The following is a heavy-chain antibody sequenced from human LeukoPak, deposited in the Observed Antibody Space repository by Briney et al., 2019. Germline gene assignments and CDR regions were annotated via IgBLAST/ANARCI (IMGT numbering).Heavy chain of an antibody. D-gene: IGHD3-3*01. CDR2: INPNSGGT. CDR1: GYTFTGYY. CDR3: ARSLEWLYDAFDI. V-gene: IGHV1-2*06. J-gene: IGHJ3*02. Sequence: ASVKVSCKASGYTFTGYYMHWVRQAPGQGLEWMRRINPNSGGTNYAQKFQGRVTMTRDTSISTAYMELSRLRSDDTAVYYCARSLEWLYDAFDIWGQGIMVTVSS.